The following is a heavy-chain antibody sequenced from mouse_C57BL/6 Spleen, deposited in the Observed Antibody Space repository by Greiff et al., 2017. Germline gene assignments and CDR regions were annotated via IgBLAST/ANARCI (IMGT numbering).Heavy chain of an antibody. Sequence: VQLKESGGGLVKPGGSLKLSCAASGFTFSDYGMHWVRQAPEKGLEWVAYISSGSSTIYYADTVKGRFTISRDNAKNTLFLQMTSLRSEDTAMYYCARRFITTVFDYWGQGTTLTVSS. CDR2: ISSGSSTI. CDR3: ARRFITTVFDY. CDR1: GFTFSDYG. J-gene: IGHJ2*01. V-gene: IGHV5-17*01. D-gene: IGHD1-1*01.